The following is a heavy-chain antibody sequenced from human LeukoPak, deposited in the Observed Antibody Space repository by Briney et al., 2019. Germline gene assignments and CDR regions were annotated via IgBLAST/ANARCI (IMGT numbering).Heavy chain of an antibody. CDR3: ARHRDYYDT. CDR1: ASSSNNHF. CDR2: IYSSGSA. Sequence: SETLSLNGTVSASSSNNHFWTWIGHPPGKGLECIGYIYSSGSANYSPSLKTRVIISGDTSKNQISLNLTSVTAADTAVYFCARHRDYYDTWGHGTLVTVSS. J-gene: IGHJ4*01. D-gene: IGHD3-22*01. V-gene: IGHV4-59*08.